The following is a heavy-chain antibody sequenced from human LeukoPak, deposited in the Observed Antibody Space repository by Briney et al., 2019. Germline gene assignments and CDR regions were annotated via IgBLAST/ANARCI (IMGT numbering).Heavy chain of an antibody. Sequence: PSETLSLTCTVSGGSISSCYWSWIRQPPGKGLEWIGYIYYSGSTNYNPSLKSRVTISVDTSKNQFSLKLSSVTAADTAVYYCARCPHPSPTLGCEYWGQGTLVTVSS. V-gene: IGHV4-59*01. CDR1: GGSISSCY. CDR2: IYYSGST. CDR3: ARCPHPSPTLGCEY. J-gene: IGHJ4*02. D-gene: IGHD1-26*01.